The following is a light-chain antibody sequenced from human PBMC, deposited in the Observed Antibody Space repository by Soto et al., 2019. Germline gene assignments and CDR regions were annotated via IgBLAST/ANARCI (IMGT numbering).Light chain of an antibody. V-gene: IGLV1-40*01. CDR2: AST. CDR3: KSYDSSLSGYV. CDR1: TSKIVPTYD. J-gene: IGLJ1*01. Sequence: QSLPTQTPSVSGAPGRRFTISCTGSTSKIVPTYDVHWYQQLPGTAPKLLIYASTNRPSGVPDRFSGSKSGTSASLAITGLQAEDEADYYCKSYDSSLSGYVFGTGTKVTVL.